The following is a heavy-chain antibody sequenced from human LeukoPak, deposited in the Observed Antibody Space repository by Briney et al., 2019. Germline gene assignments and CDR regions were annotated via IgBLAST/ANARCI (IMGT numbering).Heavy chain of an antibody. CDR1: GFTFSSYA. V-gene: IGHV3-64*01. Sequence: GGSLRLSCAASGFTFSSYAMHWVRQAPGKGLEYVSAISSNGGSTYYANSVKGRFTISRDNSKNTLYLQMGSLRAEDMAVYYCARDVSDYCSSTSCPKLRAHYYYYYMDVWGKGTTVTVSS. CDR3: ARDVSDYCSSTSCPKLRAHYYYYYMDV. CDR2: ISSNGGST. D-gene: IGHD2-2*01. J-gene: IGHJ6*03.